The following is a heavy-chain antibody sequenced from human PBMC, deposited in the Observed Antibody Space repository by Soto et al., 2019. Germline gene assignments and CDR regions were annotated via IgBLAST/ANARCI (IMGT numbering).Heavy chain of an antibody. CDR1: GYILVNYG. CDR2: ISPYSGHT. CDR3: AMVDTYVKTTPQDV. Sequence: QVQLVQSGDEVRKPGSSVKFSCKASGYILVNYGIAWVRQAPGQGLEWMGWISPYSGHTHYASKVQGRLTMTTDTATGTAYMDLGRLTSDDTAVYYCAMVDTYVKTTPQDVWCQGTTVTVSS. J-gene: IGHJ6*02. V-gene: IGHV1-18*01. D-gene: IGHD5-18*01.